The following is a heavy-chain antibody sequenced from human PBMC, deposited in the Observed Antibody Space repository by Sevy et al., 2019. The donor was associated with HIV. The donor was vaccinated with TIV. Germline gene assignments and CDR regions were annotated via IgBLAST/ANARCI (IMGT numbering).Heavy chain of an antibody. Sequence: GGSLRLSCAASGFTFSSYSMNWVRQAPGKGLEWVSYISSSSSTIYYADSVKGRFTISRDNAKNSLYLQMNSLRAEDTAVYYCARDGDYDFWSGYYFFGKKTDYWGHGTLVTVSS. J-gene: IGHJ4*01. V-gene: IGHV3-48*01. CDR3: ARDGDYDFWSGYYFFGKKTDY. CDR1: GFTFSSYS. CDR2: ISSSSSTI. D-gene: IGHD3-3*01.